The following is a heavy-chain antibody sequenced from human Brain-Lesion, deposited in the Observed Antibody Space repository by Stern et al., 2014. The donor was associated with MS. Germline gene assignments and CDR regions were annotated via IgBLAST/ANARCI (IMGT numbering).Heavy chain of an antibody. D-gene: IGHD5-18*01. V-gene: IGHV7-4-1*02. CDR3: ARDFVDSAMVTRSDYLDC. J-gene: IGHJ4*02. CDR1: GYTFTSYA. Sequence: VQLVQSGAEVKKPGSSVKVSCKASGYTFTSYAMNWVRQAPGQGLEWMGWINTNTGNSTYAQGFTGRFVFSLDTSVNTAYLQISSLKAEDTAIYYCARDFVDSAMVTRSDYLDCWGQGTLVTVSS. CDR2: INTNTGNS.